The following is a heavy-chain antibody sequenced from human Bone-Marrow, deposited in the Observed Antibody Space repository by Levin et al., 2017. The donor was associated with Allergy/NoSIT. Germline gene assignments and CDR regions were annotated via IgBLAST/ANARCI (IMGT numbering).Heavy chain of an antibody. CDR3: DSDRSWAGSAYWRY. CDR2: FDPEDGET. J-gene: IGHJ4*02. D-gene: IGHD3-16*02. Sequence: ASVKVSCKVSGYTLTELSMHWVRQAPGKGLEWMGGFDPEDGETIYAQKFQGRVTMTEDTSTDTAYMELSSLRSEDTAGYYCDSDRSWAGSAYWRYWGPGPLVTVSS. CDR1: GYTLTELS. V-gene: IGHV1-24*01.